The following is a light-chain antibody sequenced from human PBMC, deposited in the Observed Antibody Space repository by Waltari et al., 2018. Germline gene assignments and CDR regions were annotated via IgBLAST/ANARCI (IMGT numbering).Light chain of an antibody. V-gene: IGLV3-27*01. J-gene: IGLJ2*01. CDR3: YSSTDNSGI. CDR1: VLTKKY. CDR2: KDS. Sequence: SYELTQPSSVSVSPGQTAKITCSGDVLTKKYARWFQQKPGQAPVLMIYKDSERPSRIPARFSGSSSGATVTFTITGAQVEDEADYYCYSSTDNSGIFGGGTTLTVL.